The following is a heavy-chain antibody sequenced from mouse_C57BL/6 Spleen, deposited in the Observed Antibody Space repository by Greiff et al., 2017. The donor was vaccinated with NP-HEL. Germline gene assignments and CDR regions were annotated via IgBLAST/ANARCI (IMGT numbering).Heavy chain of an antibody. D-gene: IGHD2-5*01. CDR3: ASYYSNFFDY. CDR1: GYAFSSSW. V-gene: IGHV1-82*01. J-gene: IGHJ2*01. Sequence: VKVVESGPELVKPGASVKISCKASGYAFSSSWMNWVKQRPGKGLEWIGRIYPGDGDTNYNGKFKGKATLTADKSSSTAYMQLSSLTSEDSAVYFCASYYSNFFDYWGQGTTLTVSS. CDR2: IYPGDGDT.